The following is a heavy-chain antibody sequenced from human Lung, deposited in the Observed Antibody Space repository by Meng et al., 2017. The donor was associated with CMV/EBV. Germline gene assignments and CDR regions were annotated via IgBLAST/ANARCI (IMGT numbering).Heavy chain of an antibody. Sequence: SCPASGFTFSTYDFHWVRQPTGKGLEWVSSISSVGDTYYIGSVKGRFINTRVDAKNSVYLQMNGLRDGDTGLYYCATARSPTHFDYWGQGSLVTVSS. CDR2: ISSVGDT. J-gene: IGHJ4*02. V-gene: IGHV3-13*01. CDR3: ATARSPTHFDY. CDR1: GFTFSTYD.